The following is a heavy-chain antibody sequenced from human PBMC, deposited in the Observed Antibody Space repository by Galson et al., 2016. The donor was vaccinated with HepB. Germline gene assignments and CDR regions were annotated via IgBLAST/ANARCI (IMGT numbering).Heavy chain of an antibody. Sequence: SLRLSCAPSGFTFNTYGMHWVRQAPGKGLEWVALISYDGSNKYYADSVRGRFTISRDNSKNTLSLQMNSLRAGDTAIYYCAKDNGLFRFDIWGQGTMVTVSS. J-gene: IGHJ3*02. CDR2: ISYDGSNK. CDR1: GFTFNTYG. D-gene: IGHD3-22*01. CDR3: AKDNGLFRFDI. V-gene: IGHV3-30*18.